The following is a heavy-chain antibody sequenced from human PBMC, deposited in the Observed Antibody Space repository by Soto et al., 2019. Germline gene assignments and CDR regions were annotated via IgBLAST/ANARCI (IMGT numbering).Heavy chain of an antibody. CDR1: CGSISSSSYY. CDR2: IYYSGST. D-gene: IGHD3-3*01. CDR3: ARQRARGVVITFVDY. V-gene: IGHV4-39*01. Sequence: ASETLSLTCTFSCGSISSSSYYWGWIRQPPGKGLEWIGSIYYSGSTYYNPSLKSRVTISVDTSKNQFSLKLSSVTAADTAVYYCARQRARGVVITFVDYWGQGTLVTVSS. J-gene: IGHJ4*02.